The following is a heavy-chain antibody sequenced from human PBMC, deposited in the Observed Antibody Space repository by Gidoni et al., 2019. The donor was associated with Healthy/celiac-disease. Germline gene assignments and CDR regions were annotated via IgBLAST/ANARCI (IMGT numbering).Heavy chain of an antibody. CDR3: ARGGPIAVAATWDFDY. V-gene: IGHV1-46*01. CDR2: INPSGGST. CDR1: GYTFTSYY. J-gene: IGHJ4*02. Sequence: QVPLVQSGAEVKKPGASVTVSCKASGYTFTSYYMHWVRQAPGQGLEWMGIINPSGGSTSYAQKFQGRVTMTRDTSTSTVYMELSSLRSEDTAVYYCARGGPIAVAATWDFDYWGQGTLVTVSS. D-gene: IGHD6-19*01.